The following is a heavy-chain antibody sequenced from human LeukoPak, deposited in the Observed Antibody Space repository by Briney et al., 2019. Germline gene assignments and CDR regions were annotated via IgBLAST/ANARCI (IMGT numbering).Heavy chain of an antibody. CDR3: ARDRVTTFSGARLWVDYYYGMDA. CDR2: VTGTGSCT. J-gene: IGHJ6*02. D-gene: IGHD2-21*02. Sequence: GGSLRLSCAASGFTLRSYALNWVRQAPGKGLGWVLAVTGTGSCTYYADSVKGRFTVSRDSSKKTLYLEMKSLRAEDTAVYYCARDRVTTFSGARLWVDYYYGMDAWGQGTTVTVSS. V-gene: IGHV3-23*01. CDR1: GFTLRSYA.